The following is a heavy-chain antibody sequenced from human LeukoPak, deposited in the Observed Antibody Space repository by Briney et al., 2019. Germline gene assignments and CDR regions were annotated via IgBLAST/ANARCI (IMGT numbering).Heavy chain of an antibody. Sequence: SETLSLTCAVYGGSFSGYYWSWIRQSPGKGLEWIGRIYTSGSTNYNPSLKSRVTMSVDTSKNQFSLKLSSVTAADTAVYYCARMVRGVSSVDYWGQGTLVTVSS. J-gene: IGHJ4*02. D-gene: IGHD3-10*01. V-gene: IGHV4-59*10. CDR3: ARMVRGVSSVDY. CDR2: IYTSGST. CDR1: GGSFSGYY.